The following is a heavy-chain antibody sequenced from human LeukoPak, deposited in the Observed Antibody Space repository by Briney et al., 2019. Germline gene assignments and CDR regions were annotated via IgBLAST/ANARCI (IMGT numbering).Heavy chain of an antibody. V-gene: IGHV3-48*03. Sequence: QPGGSLRLSCAASGFTFSSYEMNWVRQAPGKGLEWVSYISSSGSTIYYADSVRGRFTISRDNAKNSLYLQMNSLRAEDTAVYYCARLGAAVARARGYWGQGTLVTVSS. CDR1: GFTFSSYE. CDR3: ARLGAAVARARGY. J-gene: IGHJ4*02. D-gene: IGHD6-19*01. CDR2: ISSSGSTI.